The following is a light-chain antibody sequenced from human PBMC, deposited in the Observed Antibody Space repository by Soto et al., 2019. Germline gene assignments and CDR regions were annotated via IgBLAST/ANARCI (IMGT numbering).Light chain of an antibody. CDR3: QQYNSYSWT. CDR2: DAS. Sequence: DIQMTHSPSTLSASVGDRVTITCRARHSISSWLAWYQQKPGKAPKLLIYDASSLESGVPSRFSGSGSGTEFTLTISSLQPDDFATYYCQQYNSYSWTFGQGTKVEIK. CDR1: HSISSW. J-gene: IGKJ1*01. V-gene: IGKV1-5*01.